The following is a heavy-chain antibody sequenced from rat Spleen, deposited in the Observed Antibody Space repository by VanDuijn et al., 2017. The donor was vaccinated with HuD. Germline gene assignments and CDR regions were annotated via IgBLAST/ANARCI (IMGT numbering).Heavy chain of an antibody. J-gene: IGHJ2*01. Sequence: EVQLVESDGGLVQPGRSMKLSCAASGFTFSDYYMAWVRQAPKKGLEWVASISTGGDNTYYPDSVKGRFTISRDDAKSTLYLQMDVLRSEDTATYYCARHGGLRDWFAYWGQGVMVTVSS. V-gene: IGHV5-25*01. CDR3: ARHGGLRDWFAY. D-gene: IGHD1-11*01. CDR1: GFTFSDYY. CDR2: ISTGGDNT.